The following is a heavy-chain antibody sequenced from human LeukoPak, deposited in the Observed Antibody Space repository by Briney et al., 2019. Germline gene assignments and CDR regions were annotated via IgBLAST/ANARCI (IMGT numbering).Heavy chain of an antibody. CDR3: ARGTRGGPRMDV. CDR1: GGSISSGDYY. D-gene: IGHD2-15*01. J-gene: IGHJ6*04. CDR2: IYYSGST. Sequence: PSQTLSLTCTVSGGSISSGDYYWSWIRQPPGKGLEWIGYIYYSGSTCYNPSLKSRVTISVDTSKNQFSLKLSSVTAADTAVYYCARGTRGGPRMDVWGKGTTVTVSS. V-gene: IGHV4-30-4*01.